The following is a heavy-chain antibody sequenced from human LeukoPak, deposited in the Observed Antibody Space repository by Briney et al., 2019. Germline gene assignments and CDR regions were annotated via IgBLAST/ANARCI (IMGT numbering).Heavy chain of an antibody. V-gene: IGHV5-51*01. CDR3: ARVGLGDILTGYYLDY. CDR1: GYTLTNNW. CDR2: IYPGDSDT. D-gene: IGHD3-9*01. J-gene: IGHJ4*02. Sequence: GESLKISCKISGYTLTNNWIGWVRQVAGKGLEWMGIIYPGDSDTRDSPSFQGQVTISADKSISTAYLQWSSLKASDTAMYYCARVGLGDILTGYYLDYWGQGTLVTVSS.